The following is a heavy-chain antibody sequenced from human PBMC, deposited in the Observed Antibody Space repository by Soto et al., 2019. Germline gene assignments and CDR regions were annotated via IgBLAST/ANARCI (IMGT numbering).Heavy chain of an antibody. V-gene: IGHV1-3*01. CDR1: GYTFTSYA. Sequence: ASVKVSCKASGYTFTSYAMHWVRQAPGQRLEWMGWINAGNGNTKYSQKFQGRVTITRDTSASTAYMELSSLRSEDTAVYYCARDGSPANYYDSSGPFDYWGQGTLVTVSS. J-gene: IGHJ4*02. CDR3: ARDGSPANYYDSSGPFDY. CDR2: INAGNGNT. D-gene: IGHD3-22*01.